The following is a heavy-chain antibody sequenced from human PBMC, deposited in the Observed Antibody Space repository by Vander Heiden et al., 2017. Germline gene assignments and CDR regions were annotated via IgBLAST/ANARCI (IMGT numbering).Heavy chain of an antibody. Sequence: QVQLQESGPGLVKPSETLSLTCAVPGYSISSGYYWGWIRQPPGKGLEWIGSIDHSGSTYYNPSLKSRVTISVDTSKNQFSLKLSSVTAADTAVYYCARDRHYYDSSGYYDAFDIWGQGTMVTVSS. V-gene: IGHV4-38-2*02. J-gene: IGHJ3*02. D-gene: IGHD3-22*01. CDR1: GYSISSGYY. CDR2: IDHSGST. CDR3: ARDRHYYDSSGYYDAFDI.